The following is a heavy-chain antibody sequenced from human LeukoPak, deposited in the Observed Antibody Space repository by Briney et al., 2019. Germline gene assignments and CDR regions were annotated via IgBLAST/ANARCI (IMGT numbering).Heavy chain of an antibody. CDR1: GGSFSGYY. V-gene: IGHV4-34*01. D-gene: IGHD3-9*01. CDR3: ARPSGDILTCYYGL. Sequence: SDTLSLTCAVYGGSFSGYYWSWIRQPPGKGLEWIGEINHSGSTNHNPSLKSRVTISVDTSKNQFSLKLRSVTAADTAVYYCARPSGDILTCYYGLWGQGTLVTLSS. J-gene: IGHJ4*02. CDR2: INHSGST.